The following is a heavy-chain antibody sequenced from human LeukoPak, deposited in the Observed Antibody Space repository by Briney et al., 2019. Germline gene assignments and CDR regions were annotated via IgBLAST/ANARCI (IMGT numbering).Heavy chain of an antibody. Sequence: PGGSLRLSCAASGFTFSSYAMSWVRQAPGKGLEWVSAISGSGGSTYYADSVKGRFTISRDNAKNSLYLQMNSLRAEDTAVYYCARDHGRFSIAAPIGVWGQGTTVTVSS. CDR1: GFTFSSYA. CDR3: ARDHGRFSIAAPIGV. CDR2: ISGSGGST. V-gene: IGHV3-23*01. J-gene: IGHJ6*02. D-gene: IGHD6-6*01.